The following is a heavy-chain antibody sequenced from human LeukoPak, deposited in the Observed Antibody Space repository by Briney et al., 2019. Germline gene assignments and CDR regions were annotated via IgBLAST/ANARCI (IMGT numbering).Heavy chain of an antibody. J-gene: IGHJ3*02. CDR1: GVSISSYY. CDR2: IYSSGST. D-gene: IGHD3-22*01. V-gene: IGHV4-4*07. CDR3: ARGYYDSSAYYLDAFDI. Sequence: PSGTLSLTCTASGVSISSYYWSCIRQAAGKGLEWIGRIYSSGSTNYNPSLKSRVTMSVDTSKNQFSLKLSSVTAADTALYYCARGYYDSSAYYLDAFDISGQGTMVTVTS.